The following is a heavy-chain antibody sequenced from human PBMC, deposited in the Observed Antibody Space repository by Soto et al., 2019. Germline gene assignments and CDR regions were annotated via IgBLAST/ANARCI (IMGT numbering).Heavy chain of an antibody. CDR3: AHLTMVRGVTYQYYFDY. D-gene: IGHD3-10*01. CDR1: GFSLSTSEVG. CDR2: IYWDDDN. V-gene: IGHV2-5*02. J-gene: IGHJ4*02. Sequence: QITLKESGPTLVKPTQTLTLTCTFSGFSLSTSEVGVGWIRQPPGKALEWLAVIYWDDDNHYSPSLKSRLTLTKXXSXNXXVLTMTNMDPVDTATYYCAHLTMVRGVTYQYYFDYWGQGTLVTVSS.